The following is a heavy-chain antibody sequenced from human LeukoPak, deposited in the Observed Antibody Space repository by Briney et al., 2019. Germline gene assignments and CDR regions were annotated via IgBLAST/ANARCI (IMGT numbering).Heavy chain of an antibody. CDR2: IYYRGTT. D-gene: IGHD4-17*01. J-gene: IGHJ5*02. Sequence: SETLSLTCTLSGGSISSGGYHWSWIRQHPGKGLEWIGYIYYRGTTSYNPSLKSRVTISVDTSKKKFSLKVSSVTVADTAVYSGARLGYGDYPNWFDPWGQGTLVTVSS. CDR1: GGSISSGGYH. CDR3: ARLGYGDYPNWFDP. V-gene: IGHV4-31*03.